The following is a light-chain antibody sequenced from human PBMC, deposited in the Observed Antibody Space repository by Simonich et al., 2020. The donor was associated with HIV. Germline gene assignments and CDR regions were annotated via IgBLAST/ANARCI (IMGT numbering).Light chain of an antibody. CDR2: AAS. CDR3: QQSYSTPRT. Sequence: DIQMTPSPSSLSASVGDRVTLTCRASQSISSYLNWYQQKPGKAPKLLIYAASNLQSGVPSRFSGSGSGTDFTLTISSLQPEDFATYYCQQSYSTPRTFGQGTKLEIK. J-gene: IGKJ2*01. V-gene: IGKV1-39*01. CDR1: QSISSY.